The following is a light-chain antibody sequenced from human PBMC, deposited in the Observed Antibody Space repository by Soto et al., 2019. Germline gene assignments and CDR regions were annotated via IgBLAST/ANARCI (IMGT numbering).Light chain of an antibody. CDR1: QSVSSY. V-gene: IGKV3-11*01. CDR2: DAS. Sequence: MVLTQSPATLSLSPGEGATLSCRASQSVSSYLAWYQQKPGQAPRLLIFDASNRATGIPARFSGSGSGTDFTLTISSLEPEDFAVYYCQQRSNWPITFGQGTRLEIK. J-gene: IGKJ5*01. CDR3: QQRSNWPIT.